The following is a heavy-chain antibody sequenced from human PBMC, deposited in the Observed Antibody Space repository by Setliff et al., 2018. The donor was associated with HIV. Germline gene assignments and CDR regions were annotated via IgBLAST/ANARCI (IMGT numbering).Heavy chain of an antibody. V-gene: IGHV4-38-2*01. J-gene: IGHJ5*02. CDR3: ARAPGPYGDYNWFDP. CDR2: THHSGST. Sequence: TSETLSLTCAVSGYSISSDYCWGWIRQPPGKGLEWIGSTHHSGSTYYNPSLKSRVTISVDTSKNHFSLKLNSVTAADTAVYYCARAPGPYGDYNWFDPWGQGALVTVSS. CDR1: GYSISSDYC. D-gene: IGHD4-17*01.